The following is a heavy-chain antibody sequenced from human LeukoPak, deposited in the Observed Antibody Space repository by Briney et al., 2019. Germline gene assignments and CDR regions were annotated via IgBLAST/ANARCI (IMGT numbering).Heavy chain of an antibody. Sequence: GGSLRLSCAASGFTFSNYAMSWVRQAPGKGLEWVSAISGSGGSTYYADSVKGRFTISRDNSKNTLYLQMNSLKTEDTAVYYCTTDRGTAGTAWFDPWGQGTLVTVSS. V-gene: IGHV3-23*01. CDR2: ISGSGGST. CDR1: GFTFSNYA. CDR3: TTDRGTAGTAWFDP. J-gene: IGHJ5*02. D-gene: IGHD1-1*01.